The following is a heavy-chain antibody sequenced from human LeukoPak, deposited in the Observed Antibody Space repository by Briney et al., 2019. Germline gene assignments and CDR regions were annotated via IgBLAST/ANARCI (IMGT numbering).Heavy chain of an antibody. CDR1: GFTFSTYA. Sequence: GGSLRLSCAASGFTFSTYAMAWVLQAPGKGLEWVSTISGSGGTTYYTDSVKGRFTISRDNSNNTLYIEMNSLRDEDTALYYCAKDRGYSSNWYGGDCWGQGTLVTVSS. D-gene: IGHD6-13*01. CDR2: ISGSGGTT. CDR3: AKDRGYSSNWYGGDC. J-gene: IGHJ4*02. V-gene: IGHV3-23*01.